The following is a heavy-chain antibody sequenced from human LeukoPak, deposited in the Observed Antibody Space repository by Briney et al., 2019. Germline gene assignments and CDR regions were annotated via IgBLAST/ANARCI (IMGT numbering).Heavy chain of an antibody. CDR1: GGTFSSYA. V-gene: IGHV1-69*13. CDR3: ARVTSYGDYVTSNCDY. D-gene: IGHD4-17*01. J-gene: IGHJ4*02. Sequence: SVKVSCKASGGTFSSYAISWARQAPGQGLEWMGGIIPIFGTANYAQKFQGRVTITADESTSTAYMELSSLRSEDTAVYYCARVTSYGDYVTSNCDYWGQGTLVTVSS. CDR2: IIPIFGTA.